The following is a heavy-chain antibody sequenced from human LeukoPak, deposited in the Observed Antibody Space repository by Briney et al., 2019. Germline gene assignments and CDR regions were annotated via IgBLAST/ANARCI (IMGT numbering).Heavy chain of an antibody. CDR1: GFTVSSNY. CDR3: ARGVPGYSSSGDAFDI. Sequence: RAGGSLRLSCAASGFTVSSNYMSWVRQAPGKGLEWVSVIYSGGSTYYADSVKGRFTISRDNSKNTLYLQMNSLRAEDTAVYYCARGVPGYSSSGDAFDIWGQGTMVTVSS. CDR2: IYSGGST. J-gene: IGHJ3*02. V-gene: IGHV3-53*01. D-gene: IGHD6-13*01.